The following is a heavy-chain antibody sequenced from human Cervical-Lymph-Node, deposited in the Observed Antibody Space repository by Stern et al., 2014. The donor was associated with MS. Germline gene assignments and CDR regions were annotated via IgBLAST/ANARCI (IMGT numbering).Heavy chain of an antibody. CDR3: ARASLGDYDWFDP. Sequence: VQLQESGPGLVKASGTLSLTCAVSGDSITSDTWWSWVRQPPRKGLEWIGEIHHSGTTNYNPPLESRLTISLDKSKNQFPLNLNSVTAADTAVYYCARASLGDYDWFDPWGQGTLVTVSS. CDR1: GDSITSDTW. D-gene: IGHD4-17*01. J-gene: IGHJ5*02. CDR2: IHHSGTT. V-gene: IGHV4-4*02.